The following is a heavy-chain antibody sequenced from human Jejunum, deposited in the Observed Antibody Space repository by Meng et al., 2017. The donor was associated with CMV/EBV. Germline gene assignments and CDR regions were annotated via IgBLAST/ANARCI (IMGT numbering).Heavy chain of an antibody. CDR1: TVSSHS. V-gene: IGHV3-48*04. D-gene: IGHD5-12*01. CDR2: ISSTSSTT. J-gene: IGHJ3*01. CDR3: AKDVARYSGDAEGAFDV. Sequence: TVSSHSMNWVRQAPGKGLEWVSYISSTSSTTHYADSMKGRFTISRDNAKNSLYLQMNSLRAEDTAVYFCAKDVARYSGDAEGAFDVWGQGTMVTVSS.